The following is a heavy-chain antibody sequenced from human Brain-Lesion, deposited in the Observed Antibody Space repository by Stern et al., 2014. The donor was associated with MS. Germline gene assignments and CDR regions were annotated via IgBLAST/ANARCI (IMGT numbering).Heavy chain of an antibody. D-gene: IGHD1-26*01. CDR2: FDPEDGET. Sequence: VQLVESGAEVKKPGASVKVSCKVSGYTLTELSMHWVRQAPRKGLEWMGGFDPEDGETIYEHKFQGRLTITKDQSTHTLSMEPSSLRSEDTAVYYCATLSPGAGGNYYRHFDFWGQGTLVTVSS. V-gene: IGHV1-24*01. J-gene: IGHJ4*02. CDR3: ATLSPGAGGNYYRHFDF. CDR1: GYTLTELS.